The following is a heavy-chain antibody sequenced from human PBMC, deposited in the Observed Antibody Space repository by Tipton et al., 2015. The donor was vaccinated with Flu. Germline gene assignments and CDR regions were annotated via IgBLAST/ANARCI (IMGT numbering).Heavy chain of an antibody. Sequence: AVSGFTFSRYEMNWVRQAPGKGLEWLSYISSSGSTISYADSVRGRFTISRDNAKNSLYLLLNSLRAEDTALYYCATLTGDDYWGQGDLVTVSS. D-gene: IGHD7-27*01. CDR2: ISSSGSTI. CDR3: ATLTGDDY. J-gene: IGHJ4*02. V-gene: IGHV3-48*03. CDR1: GFTFSRYE.